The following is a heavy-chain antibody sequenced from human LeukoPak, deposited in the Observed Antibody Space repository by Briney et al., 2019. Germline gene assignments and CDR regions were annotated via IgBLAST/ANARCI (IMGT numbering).Heavy chain of an antibody. CDR1: GFTFSSYS. V-gene: IGHV3-21*01. D-gene: IGHD1-26*01. J-gene: IGHJ4*02. CDR2: ISSSSSYI. CDR3: ARAEVGATAHFDY. Sequence: GGSLRLSCAASGFTFSSYSMNWVRQAPGKGLEWVSSISSSSSYIYYADSVKGRFTISRDNAKNSLYLQMNSLRAEDTAVYYCARAEVGATAHFDYWGQGTLVTVSS.